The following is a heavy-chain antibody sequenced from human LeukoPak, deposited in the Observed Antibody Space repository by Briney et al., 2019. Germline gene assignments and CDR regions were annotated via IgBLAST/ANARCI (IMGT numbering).Heavy chain of an antibody. D-gene: IGHD6-13*01. Sequence: ASVKVSCKASGYTFTSYGISWVRQAPGQGLEWMGWISAYNGNTNYAQKLQGRVTMTTDTSTSTAYMELSSLRSEDTAVYYCARDQYRSSSWQKGGFDYWGQGTLVTVSS. CDR2: ISAYNGNT. CDR3: ARDQYRSSSWQKGGFDY. J-gene: IGHJ4*02. CDR1: GYTFTSYG. V-gene: IGHV1-18*01.